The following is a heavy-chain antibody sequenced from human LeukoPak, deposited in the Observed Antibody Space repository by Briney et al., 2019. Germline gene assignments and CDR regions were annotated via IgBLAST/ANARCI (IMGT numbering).Heavy chain of an antibody. CDR2: ISSSGSTI. Sequence: PGGSLRLSCAASGFTFSDYYMSWIRQAPGKGLEWVSYISSSGSTIYYADSVKGRFTISRDNAKNSLYLQMNSLRAEDTAVYYCARAGGIWGVVVPAAFTQLLLWGQGTLVTVSS. CDR1: GFTFSDYY. D-gene: IGHD2-2*01. J-gene: IGHJ4*02. V-gene: IGHV3-11*04. CDR3: ARAGGIWGVVVPAAFTQLLL.